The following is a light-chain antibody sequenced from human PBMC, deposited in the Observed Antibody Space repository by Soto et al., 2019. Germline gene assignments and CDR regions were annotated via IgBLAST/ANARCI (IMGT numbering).Light chain of an antibody. CDR3: CSYAGRYTWV. V-gene: IGLV2-11*01. J-gene: IGLJ1*01. CDR2: DVS. CDR1: SSDVGGYDY. Sequence: QSALTQPRSVSGSPGQSGTISCTGTSSDVGGYDYVSWYQQHPGKAPEFMIYDVSKRPSGVPDRFSGSKSGNTASLTISGLQADDEADYYCCSYAGRYTWVFGTGTKLTVL.